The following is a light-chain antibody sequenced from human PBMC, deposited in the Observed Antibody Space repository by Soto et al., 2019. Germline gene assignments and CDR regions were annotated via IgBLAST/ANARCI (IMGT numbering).Light chain of an antibody. V-gene: IGKV3-20*01. J-gene: IGKJ4*01. Sequence: EIVLTQSPGTLSLSPGERATLSCRASQSFHTNYLAWYQQRPGQAPRLLIYGASNRASGIPERFSGSWSGTDFTLTINRLEPEDSAVYVCQQYGSSPGFTFGGGTKIEIK. CDR2: GAS. CDR3: QQYGSSPGFT. CDR1: QSFHTNY.